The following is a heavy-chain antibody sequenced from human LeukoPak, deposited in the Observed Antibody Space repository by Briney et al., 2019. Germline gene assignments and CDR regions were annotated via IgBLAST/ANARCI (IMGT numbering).Heavy chain of an antibody. CDR2: INHSGST. J-gene: IGHJ5*02. D-gene: IGHD6-19*01. CDR3: ARQAYSSGWEAP. V-gene: IGHV4-34*01. CDR1: GGSFSGSY. Sequence: PSETLSLTCAVYGGSFSGSYWSWIRQPPGKGLEWIGEINHSGSTNYNPSLKSRVTISIDTSKNQFSLKLRSVTAADTAVYYCARQAYSSGWEAPWGQGTLVTVSS.